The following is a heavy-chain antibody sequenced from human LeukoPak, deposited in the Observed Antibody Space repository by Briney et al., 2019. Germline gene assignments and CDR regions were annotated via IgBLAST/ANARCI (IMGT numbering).Heavy chain of an antibody. Sequence: GESLKISCNGSGYSFTSYWIGWVRQMPGKGLEWMGIIYPGDSGTRYSPSFQGQVTISADKSISTAYLQWSSLKASDTAMYYCARTKGYYYYYMDVWGKGTTVTVSS. J-gene: IGHJ6*03. V-gene: IGHV5-51*01. CDR2: IYPGDSGT. CDR1: GYSFTSYW. CDR3: ARTKGYYYYYMDV.